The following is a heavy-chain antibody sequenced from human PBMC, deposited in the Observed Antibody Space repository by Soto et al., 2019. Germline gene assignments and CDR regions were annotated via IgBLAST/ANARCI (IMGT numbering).Heavy chain of an antibody. D-gene: IGHD3-10*01. CDR2: IYHSGST. CDR1: GGSISSGGYS. J-gene: IGHJ3*02. Sequence: SETLSLTCAVSGGSISSGGYSWSWIRQPPGKGLEWIGYIYHSGSTYYNPSLKSRVTISVDRSKNQFSLKLSSVTAADTAVYYCASLYGSGSQRAFDIWGQGKMVS. CDR3: ASLYGSGSQRAFDI. V-gene: IGHV4-30-2*01.